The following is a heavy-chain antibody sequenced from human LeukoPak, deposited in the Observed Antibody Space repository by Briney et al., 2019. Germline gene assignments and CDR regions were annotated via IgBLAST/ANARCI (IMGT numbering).Heavy chain of an antibody. CDR3: AREGQQPNLYYYYGMDV. V-gene: IGHV1-2*02. D-gene: IGHD6-13*01. CDR2: IYPNSGGT. Sequence: ASVKVSCRASGYTFSGYFMHWVRQAPGQGLEWMGWIYPNSGGTNYAQKFQGRVTMTRDTSISTAYMELSRLRSDDTAVYYCAREGQQPNLYYYYGMDVWGQGTTVTVSS. CDR1: GYTFSGYF. J-gene: IGHJ6*02.